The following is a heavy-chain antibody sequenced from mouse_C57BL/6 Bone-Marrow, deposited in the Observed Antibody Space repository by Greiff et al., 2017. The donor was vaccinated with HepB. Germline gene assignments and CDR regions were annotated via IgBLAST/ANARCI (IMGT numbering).Heavy chain of an antibody. CDR2: IYPRSGNT. V-gene: IGHV1-81*01. Sequence: VQLQQSGAELARPGASVKLSCKASGYTFTSYGISWVKQRTGQGLEWIGEIYPRSGNTYYNEKFKGKATLTADKSSSTAYMELLSLTSEDSAVYFCARLLRSSWFAYWGQGTLVTVSA. CDR1: GYTFTSYG. D-gene: IGHD1-1*01. J-gene: IGHJ3*01. CDR3: ARLLRSSWFAY.